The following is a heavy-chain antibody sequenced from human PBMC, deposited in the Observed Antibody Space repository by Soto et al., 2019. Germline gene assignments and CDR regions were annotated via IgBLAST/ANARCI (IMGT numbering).Heavy chain of an antibody. V-gene: IGHV3-11*01. CDR3: ASHYTLWFGEFGDHDY. J-gene: IGHJ4*02. D-gene: IGHD3-10*01. CDR2: ISSSGSTI. Sequence: GGSLRLSCAASGFTFSDYYMSWIRQAPGKGLEWVSYISSSGSTIYYADSVKGRFTISRDNAKNSLYLQMNSLRAEDTAVYYCASHYTLWFGEFGDHDYWGQGTLVTVSS. CDR1: GFTFSDYY.